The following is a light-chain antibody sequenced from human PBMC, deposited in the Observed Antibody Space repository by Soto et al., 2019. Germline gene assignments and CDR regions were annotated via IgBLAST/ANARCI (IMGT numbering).Light chain of an antibody. CDR1: QTLSYSSTHKNY. CDR2: WAS. CDR3: QQYYSTPFT. J-gene: IGKJ4*01. V-gene: IGKV4-1*01. Sequence: DIVRTQSPDSLALSLGERRTMNCNSVQTLSYSSTHKNYLAWYQQKPGQPPKLLIYWASTRESGVPDRFSGSGSGTDFTLTISGLQAEDVAVYYCQQYYSTPFTFGGGTKV.